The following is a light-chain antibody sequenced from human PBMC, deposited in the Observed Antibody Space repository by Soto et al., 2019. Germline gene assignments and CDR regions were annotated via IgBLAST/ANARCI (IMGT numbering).Light chain of an antibody. CDR2: DTN. CDR3: LLFYNGPCV. V-gene: IGLV7-46*01. Sequence: QAVVAQEPSLTVYPGGTVTLTCGSSTGAVTNGHYPHWLQQKPGQAPRTLIYDTNNKPSWTPARFSGSLLGGKAALTLSGAQPEDEAEYYCLLFYNGPCVYGPGTKVTVL. CDR1: TGAVTNGHY. J-gene: IGLJ1*01.